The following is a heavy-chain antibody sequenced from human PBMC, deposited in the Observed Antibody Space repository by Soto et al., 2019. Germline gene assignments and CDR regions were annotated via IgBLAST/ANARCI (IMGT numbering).Heavy chain of an antibody. CDR2: IIPIFGTA. D-gene: IGHD5-18*01. V-gene: IGHV1-69*13. Sequence: SVKVSCKASGGTFSSYAISWVRQAPGQGLEWMGGIIPIFGTANYAQKFQGRVTITADESTSTAYMELSSPRSEDTAVYYCARGRADTAMAIYYYGMDVWGQGTTVTVSS. CDR1: GGTFSSYA. CDR3: ARGRADTAMAIYYYGMDV. J-gene: IGHJ6*02.